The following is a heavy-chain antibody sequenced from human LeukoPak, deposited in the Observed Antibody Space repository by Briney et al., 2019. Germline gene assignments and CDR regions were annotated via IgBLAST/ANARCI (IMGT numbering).Heavy chain of an antibody. D-gene: IGHD6-19*01. V-gene: IGHV7-4-1*02. Sequence: ASVKVSCKASGYTFTDYAMNWVRQALGQGLEWMGWINTNTGNPTYAQGFTGRFVFSLDTSVSTAYLQISSLETEDTAVYYCARDVRPVAAIGDWFDPWGQGTLVTVSS. CDR3: ARDVRPVAAIGDWFDP. J-gene: IGHJ5*02. CDR2: INTNTGNP. CDR1: GYTFTDYA.